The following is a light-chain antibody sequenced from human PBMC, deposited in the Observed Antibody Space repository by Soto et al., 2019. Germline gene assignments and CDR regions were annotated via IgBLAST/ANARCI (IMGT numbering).Light chain of an antibody. V-gene: IGLV4-69*01. J-gene: IGLJ3*02. CDR2: LNSDGSH. Sequence: QLVLTQPPSASASLGASVKLTCTLSSGHNSYAIAWHQQQPEKGPRYLMKLNSDGSHSKGDGIPDRFSGSSSGAERSLTISGLQSEDEADYYCQTWSTDIRVFGGGTKLTVL. CDR3: QTWSTDIRV. CDR1: SGHNSYA.